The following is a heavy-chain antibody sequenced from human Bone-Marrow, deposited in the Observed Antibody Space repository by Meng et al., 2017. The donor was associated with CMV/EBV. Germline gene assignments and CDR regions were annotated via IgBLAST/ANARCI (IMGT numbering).Heavy chain of an antibody. J-gene: IGHJ5*02. D-gene: IGHD6-19*01. CDR1: GFTFTRSA. CDR3: AADTGGFEAGFWFDP. V-gene: IGHV1-58*01. CDR2: IVVGSGNT. Sequence: SVKVSCKATGFTFTRSAVQWVRQARGQRLEWIGWIVVGSGNTNYAQKFQERVTITRDMSTSTAYMELSSLRSEDTAVYYCAADTGGFEAGFWFDPWGQGTLVTVPS.